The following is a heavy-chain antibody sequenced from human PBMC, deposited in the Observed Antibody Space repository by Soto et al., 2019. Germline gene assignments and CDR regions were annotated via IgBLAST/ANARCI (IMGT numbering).Heavy chain of an antibody. V-gene: IGHV1-18*04. D-gene: IGHD6-6*01. J-gene: IGHJ6*02. Sequence: SVKGYCKTSVYPFTSYGISGVRQAPGQGLEWMGWISAYNGNTNYAQKLQGRVTMTTDTSTSTAYMELRSLRSDDTAVYYFARDLIAARRAGRYYGMDVWGQGTTVTGSS. CDR1: VYPFTSYG. CDR2: ISAYNGNT. CDR3: ARDLIAARRAGRYYGMDV.